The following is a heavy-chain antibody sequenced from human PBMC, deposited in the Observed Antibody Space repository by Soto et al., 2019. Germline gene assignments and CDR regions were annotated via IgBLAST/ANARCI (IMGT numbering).Heavy chain of an antibody. V-gene: IGHV3-64D*06. Sequence: GGSLRLSSSASGLTFSSYAMHWVRQAPGKGLEYVSAISSNGGSTYYADSVKGRFTISRDNSKNTLYLQMSSLRAEDTAVYYCVKGLAAAGTPAEFGPWGQGTLVTVSS. CDR3: VKGLAAAGTPAEFGP. D-gene: IGHD6-13*01. CDR2: ISSNGGST. CDR1: GLTFSSYA. J-gene: IGHJ5*02.